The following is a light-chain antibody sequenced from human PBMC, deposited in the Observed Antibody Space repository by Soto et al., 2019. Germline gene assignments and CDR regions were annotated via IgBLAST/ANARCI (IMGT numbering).Light chain of an antibody. CDR3: QQRANWPWT. CDR2: DTS. CDR1: QSIAIY. J-gene: IGKJ1*01. V-gene: IGKV3-11*01. Sequence: IVLTQSPATLSFSPGEEATLSCRASQSIAIYLAWYQQKSGQSPRLLIYDTSNRAPGIPDRFSGSASGTDFTLTISSLEPEDFAVYYCQQRANWPWTFGQGTTVEIK.